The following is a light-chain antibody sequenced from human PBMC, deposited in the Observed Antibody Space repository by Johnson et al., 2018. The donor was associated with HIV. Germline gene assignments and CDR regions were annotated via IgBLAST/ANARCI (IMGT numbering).Light chain of an antibody. CDR1: NSNIGNNY. V-gene: IGLV1-51*02. J-gene: IGLJ1*01. CDR2: ENN. Sequence: QSVLTQPPSVSAAPVQKVTISCSGSNSNIGNNYVSWYQQLPGTAPKLLIYENNKRPSGIPDRFSGSKSGTSATLVVIGLQTGDEADYYCGTWDSSLSAYVFGTGTKVTVL. CDR3: GTWDSSLSAYV.